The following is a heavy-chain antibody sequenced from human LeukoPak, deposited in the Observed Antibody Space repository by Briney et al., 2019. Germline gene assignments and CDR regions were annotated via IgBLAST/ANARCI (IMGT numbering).Heavy chain of an antibody. CDR3: ARHVANRDGYNFWDY. CDR2: IYYSGST. V-gene: IGHV4-59*08. J-gene: IGHJ4*02. CDR1: GGSISSYY. D-gene: IGHD5-24*01. Sequence: SETLSLTCTVSGGSISSYYWSWIRQPPGKGLEWIGYIYYSGSTNYNPSLKSRVTISVDTSKNQFSLKLSSVTAADTAVYYCARHVANRDGYNFWDYWGQGTLVTVSS.